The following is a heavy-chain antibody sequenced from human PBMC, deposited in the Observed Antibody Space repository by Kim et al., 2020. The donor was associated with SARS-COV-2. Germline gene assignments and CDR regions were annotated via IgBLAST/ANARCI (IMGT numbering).Heavy chain of an antibody. J-gene: IGHJ6*02. Sequence: GGSLRLSCAASGFTFSSYGMHWVRQAPGKGLEWVAVISYDGSNKYYADSVKGRFTISRDNSKNTPYLKMNSLRAEDTAVYYCEKDMLVPTPYYNYGMDVWGQRTTVTASS. CDR3: EKDMLVPTPYYNYGMDV. CDR1: GFTFSSYG. D-gene: IGHD2-8*01. V-gene: IGHV3-30*18. CDR2: ISYDGSNK.